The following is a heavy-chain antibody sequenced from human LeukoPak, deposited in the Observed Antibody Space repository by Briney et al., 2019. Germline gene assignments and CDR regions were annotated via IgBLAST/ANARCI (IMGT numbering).Heavy chain of an antibody. CDR3: VRQFSREGRGVTHLA. D-gene: IGHD2-21*02. CDR2: ISGSGGST. CDR1: GFTFSSYA. Sequence: GGSLRLSCAASGFTFSSYAMSWVRQAPGKGLEWVSAISGSGGSTYYADSVKGRFTISRDNSKNTLYLQMNSLRAEDTAVYYCVRQFSREGRGVTHLAWGQGTLVTVSS. J-gene: IGHJ5*02. V-gene: IGHV3-23*01.